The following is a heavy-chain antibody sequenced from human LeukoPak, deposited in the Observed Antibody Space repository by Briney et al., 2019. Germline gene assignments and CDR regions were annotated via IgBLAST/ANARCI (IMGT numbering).Heavy chain of an antibody. D-gene: IGHD5-24*01. J-gene: IGHJ4*02. CDR1: GGSISSYD. CDR3: ATHCVRDDHSAFDY. CDR2: TYYSGTT. Sequence: SETLSLTCTASGGSISSYDWSWVRQPPGKGLEWIGYTYYSGTTNYNPSLKSRVTISVDTSKNQFSLKLNSVTAADTAVYYCATHCVRDDHSAFDYWGQGTLVTVSS. V-gene: IGHV4-59*08.